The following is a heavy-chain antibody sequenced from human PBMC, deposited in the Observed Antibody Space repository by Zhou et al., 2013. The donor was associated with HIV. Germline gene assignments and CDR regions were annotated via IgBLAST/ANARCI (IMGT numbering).Heavy chain of an antibody. V-gene: IGHV1-2*02. CDR1: GYTFTGYY. CDR3: ASLNPTDMVRGPHDAFDI. J-gene: IGHJ3*02. Sequence: QVQLVQSGAEVKKPGASVKVSCKASGYTFTGYYMHWVRQAPGQGLEWMGWINPNSGGTNYAQKFQGRVTMTRDTSISTAYMELSRLRSDDTAVYYCASLNPTDMVRGPHDAFDIWGQGTMVTVSS. CDR2: INPNSGGT. D-gene: IGHD3-10*01.